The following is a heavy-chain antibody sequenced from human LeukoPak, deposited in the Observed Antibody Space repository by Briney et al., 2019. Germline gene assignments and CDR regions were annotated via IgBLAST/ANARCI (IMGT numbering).Heavy chain of an antibody. Sequence: SETLSLTCTVSGGSISSYYWGWIRQPPGKGLEWIGEINHSGSTNYNPSLKSRVTISVDTSKNQFSLKLSSVTAADTAVYYCARKRSSWFDPWGQGTLVTVSS. CDR1: GGSISSYY. J-gene: IGHJ5*02. CDR3: ARKRSSWFDP. V-gene: IGHV4-34*01. CDR2: INHSGST. D-gene: IGHD6-19*01.